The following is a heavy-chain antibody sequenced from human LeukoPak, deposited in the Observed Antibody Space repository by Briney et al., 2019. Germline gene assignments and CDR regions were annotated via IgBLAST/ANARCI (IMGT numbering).Heavy chain of an antibody. D-gene: IGHD4-17*01. CDR3: AREGEFGDYVEDH. V-gene: IGHV1-18*01. CDR1: GYTFSSYG. CDR2: ISSYNGNT. Sequence: ASVTLSFKTSGYTFSSYGISWVRLAPGQGLQWMGWISSYNGNTNFAPKFQGRVTLTTDTSTSTAYMEMRSLRADDTAVYYCAREGEFGDYVEDHSGQGTLVTVSS. J-gene: IGHJ4*02.